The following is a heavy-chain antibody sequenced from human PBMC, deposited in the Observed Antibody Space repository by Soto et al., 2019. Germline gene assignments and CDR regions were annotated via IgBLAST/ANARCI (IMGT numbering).Heavy chain of an antibody. CDR2: ISYDGSNK. D-gene: IGHD1-26*01. Sequence: QVQLVESGGGVVQPGRSLRLSCAASGFTFSSYAMHWVRQAPGKGLEWVAVISYDGSNKYYADSVKGRFTISRDNSKNTLYLQMNSLRAEDTAVYYCARGRGSYFDAFDIWGQGTMVTVSS. J-gene: IGHJ3*02. CDR1: GFTFSSYA. V-gene: IGHV3-30-3*01. CDR3: ARGRGSYFDAFDI.